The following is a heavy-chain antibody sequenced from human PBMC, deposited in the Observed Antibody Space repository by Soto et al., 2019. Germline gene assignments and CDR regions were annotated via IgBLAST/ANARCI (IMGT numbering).Heavy chain of an antibody. J-gene: IGHJ4*02. CDR3: ASVRYIWWSYRNVFCDY. Sequence: QVQLQESGAGLVKPSQTLSLTCTVSGGSISSGGYYWSWIRPHPGKGLEWSGYIYHSGRTYYNPSLKSGVTISVDTSKNQFSLKLSSVTAADTAVYYCASVRYIWWSYRNVFCDYWGQGTLVTVSS. CDR2: IYHSGRT. V-gene: IGHV4-31*03. CDR1: GGSISSGGYY. D-gene: IGHD3-16*02.